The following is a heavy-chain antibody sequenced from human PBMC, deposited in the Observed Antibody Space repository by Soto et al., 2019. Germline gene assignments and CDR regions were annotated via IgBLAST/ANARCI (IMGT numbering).Heavy chain of an antibody. J-gene: IGHJ5*02. D-gene: IGHD3-10*01. V-gene: IGHV3-11*06. CDR1: GFTFSDYY. Sequence: QEQLVESGGGWIKPGRSLRLSCAASGFTFSDYYIAWIRQAPGKGLEWISYISSTGIYKRYADSVKGRFTIARDNANNSLVLQMNSLRADATAVYYCVRDLYGSGTSLRGWFDPWGQGTLVTVSS. CDR3: VRDLYGSGTSLRGWFDP. CDR2: ISSTGIYK.